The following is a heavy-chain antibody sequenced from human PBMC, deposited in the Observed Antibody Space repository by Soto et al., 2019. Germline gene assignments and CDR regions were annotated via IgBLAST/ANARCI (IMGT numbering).Heavy chain of an antibody. CDR2: IYYSGST. J-gene: IGHJ4*02. CDR1: GGSISSSSYY. D-gene: IGHD3-10*01. Sequence: PSETLSLTCTVSGGSISSSSYYWGWIRQPPGKGLEWIGSIYYSGSTYYNPSLKSRVTISVDTSKNQFSLKLSSVTAADTAVYYCARQTPYGSGEIDYWGQGTLVTVSS. CDR3: ARQTPYGSGEIDY. V-gene: IGHV4-39*01.